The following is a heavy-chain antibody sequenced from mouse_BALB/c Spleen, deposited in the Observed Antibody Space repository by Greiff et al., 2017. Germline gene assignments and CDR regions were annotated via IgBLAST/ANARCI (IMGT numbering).Heavy chain of an antibody. D-gene: IGHD3-3*01. CDR2: INPSSGYT. CDR3: ARRGWDNYYAMDY. CDR1: GYTFTSYT. V-gene: IGHV1-4*01. J-gene: IGHJ4*01. Sequence: QVQLKESGAELARPGASVKMSCKASGYTFTSYTMHWVKQRPGQGLEWIGYINPSSGYTNYNQKFKDKATLTADKSSSTAYMQLSSLTSEDSAVYYCARRGWDNYYAMDYWGQGTSVTVSS.